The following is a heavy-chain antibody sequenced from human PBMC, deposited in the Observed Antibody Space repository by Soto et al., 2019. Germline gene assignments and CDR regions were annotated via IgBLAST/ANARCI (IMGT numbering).Heavy chain of an antibody. CDR3: ARRRGYSGYDSVDYYYMDV. CDR1: GGSISSGGYY. Sequence: SETLSLTCTVSGGSISSGGYYWSWIRQHPGKGLEWIGYIYYSGSTYYNPSLKSRVTISVDTSKNQFSLKLSSVTAADTAVYYCARRRGYSGYDSVDYYYMDVWGKGTTVTVSS. D-gene: IGHD5-12*01. CDR2: IYYSGST. V-gene: IGHV4-31*03. J-gene: IGHJ6*03.